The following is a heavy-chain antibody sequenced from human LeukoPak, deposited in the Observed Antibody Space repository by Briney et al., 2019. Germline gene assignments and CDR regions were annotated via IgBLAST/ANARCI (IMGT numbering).Heavy chain of an antibody. V-gene: IGHV3-23*01. CDR1: GFTFSSYA. D-gene: IGHD6-19*01. Sequence: GSLRLSCAASGFTFSSYAMSWVRQAPGKGLEWVSAISGSGGSTYYADSVKGRFTISRDNSKNTLYLQMNSLRAEDTAVYYCAKVPYSSGWYYWFDPWGQGTLVTVSS. CDR3: AKVPYSSGWYYWFDP. J-gene: IGHJ5*02. CDR2: ISGSGGST.